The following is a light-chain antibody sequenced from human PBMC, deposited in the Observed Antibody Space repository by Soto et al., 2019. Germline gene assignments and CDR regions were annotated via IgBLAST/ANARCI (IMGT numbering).Light chain of an antibody. V-gene: IGKV3-15*01. CDR3: QQYNNWPLT. J-gene: IGKJ4*01. CDR2: GAS. Sequence: EIVMTQSPATLSVSPGERATLSCRASQSLYNNLAWYQQKPGQAPRLLIYGASARATGIPARFSGSGSGTEFTLTISSLQYEDFAVYYCQQYNNWPLTFGGGTKVEIK. CDR1: QSLYNN.